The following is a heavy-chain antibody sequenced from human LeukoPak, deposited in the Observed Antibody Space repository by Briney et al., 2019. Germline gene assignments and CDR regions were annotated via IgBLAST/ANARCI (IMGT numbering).Heavy chain of an antibody. CDR2: IYPGDSDT. J-gene: IGHJ6*03. CDR3: ARQGSGYRYYYYYYMDV. CDR1: GYSFTSYW. Sequence: GESLKISCKGSGYSFTSYWIGWVRQMPGKGLEWMGIIYPGDSDTRYSPSFQGQVTISADKSISTAYLQWSSLKASDTAMYYCARQGSGYRYYYYYYMDVWGKGTTVTVSS. V-gene: IGHV5-51*01. D-gene: IGHD5-18*01.